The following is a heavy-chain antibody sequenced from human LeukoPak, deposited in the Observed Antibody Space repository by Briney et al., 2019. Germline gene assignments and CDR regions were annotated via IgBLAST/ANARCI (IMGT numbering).Heavy chain of an antibody. D-gene: IGHD4-11*01. Sequence: HSGGSLRLSCAASGFTVSSNYMSWVRQAPGKGLEWVSVIYSDGRIYYAAAVRGRFTISRDNSKNTVYLQMDNLRAEDTAMYFCAREWIRDSDSWTFDYWGPGTLVTVSS. CDR2: IYSDGRI. V-gene: IGHV3-53*01. CDR3: AREWIRDSDSWTFDY. CDR1: GFTVSSNY. J-gene: IGHJ4*02.